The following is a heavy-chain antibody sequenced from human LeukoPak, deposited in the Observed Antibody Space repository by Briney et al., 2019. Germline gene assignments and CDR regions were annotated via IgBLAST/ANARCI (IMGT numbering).Heavy chain of an antibody. Sequence: GGSLRLSCAASGFTFSNAWMSWVRQAPGKGLEWVGRIKSKTEGRTTDYAAPVKGRFTISRDDSKNTLYLQMNSLKTEDTAVYYCTTDRYDFWSGYRDYWGQGTLVTVSS. J-gene: IGHJ4*02. CDR3: TTDRYDFWSGYRDY. V-gene: IGHV3-15*01. D-gene: IGHD3-3*01. CDR2: IKSKTEGRTT. CDR1: GFTFSNAW.